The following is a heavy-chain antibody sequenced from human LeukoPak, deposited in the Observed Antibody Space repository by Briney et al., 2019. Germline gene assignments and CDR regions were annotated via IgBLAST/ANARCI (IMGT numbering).Heavy chain of an antibody. CDR3: ARANWNYEHYFDY. J-gene: IGHJ4*02. V-gene: IGHV4-30-2*01. CDR1: GGSISSGGYY. Sequence: SQTLSLTCTVSGGSISSGGYYWSWIRQPPGKGLEWIGYIYHSGSTYYNPSLKSRVTISVDRSKNQFSLKLSSVTAADTAVYYCARANWNYEHYFDYWGQGTLVTVSS. CDR2: IYHSGST. D-gene: IGHD1-7*01.